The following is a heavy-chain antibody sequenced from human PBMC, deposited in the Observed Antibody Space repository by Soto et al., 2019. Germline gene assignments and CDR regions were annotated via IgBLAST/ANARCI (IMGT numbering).Heavy chain of an antibody. CDR1: RFTFSNFP. CDR3: AREKTTVAPRLDY. J-gene: IGHJ4*02. V-gene: IGHV3-30-3*01. Sequence: QEQLVESGGGVLQPGRSLRLSCAASRFTFSNFPMHWVRQAPGKGLEWVAVISYDGINKYYADSVKGRFTISRDNSKNTLYLQMHSLRVEDTAVYYCAREKTTVAPRLDYWGQGTLVTVSS. CDR2: ISYDGINK. D-gene: IGHD4-17*01.